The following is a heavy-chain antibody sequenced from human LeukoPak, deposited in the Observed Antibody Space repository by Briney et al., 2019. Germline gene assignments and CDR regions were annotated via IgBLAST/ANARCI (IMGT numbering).Heavy chain of an antibody. J-gene: IGHJ4*02. CDR3: ARSPSGSYPD. CDR2: ISYSGST. D-gene: IGHD1-26*01. V-gene: IGHV4-39*07. Sequence: SETLSLTCTVSGGSISSSNNYWAWIRQPPGKGLEWIGSISYSGSTSYNLSLKRRVTMSIDTSKNHFSLRLSSMTAADTATYYCARSPSGSYPDWGQGTLVTVSS. CDR1: GGSISSSNNY.